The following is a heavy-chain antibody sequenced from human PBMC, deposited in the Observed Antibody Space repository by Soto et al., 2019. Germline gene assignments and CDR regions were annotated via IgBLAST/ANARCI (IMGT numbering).Heavy chain of an antibody. D-gene: IGHD6-19*01. J-gene: IGHJ4*02. CDR3: ARHEGSGWDTPFDY. CDR1: GGSISSSSYY. V-gene: IGHV4-39*01. CDR2: IYYSGST. Sequence: QLQLQESGPGLVKPSETLFLTCTVSGGSISSSSYYWGWIRQPPGKGLEWIGSIYYSGSTYDNPSLKSRLTISVDTSKNQFSLKLGSVSAADTAVYYCARHEGSGWDTPFDYWGQGTLVTVSS.